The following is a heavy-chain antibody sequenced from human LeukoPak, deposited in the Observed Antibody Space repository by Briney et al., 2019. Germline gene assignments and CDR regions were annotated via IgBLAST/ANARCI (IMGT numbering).Heavy chain of an antibody. CDR1: GGSISSHY. CDR3: ARGRLARSPYFDY. D-gene: IGHD6-19*01. Sequence: SETLSLTCTVSGGSISSHYWSWIRQPPGKGLEWIGYIYYSGSTDYNPSLKSRVTISVETSKNQFSLNLSSVTAADTAVYYCARGRLARSPYFDYWGQGTLVTVSS. CDR2: IYYSGST. J-gene: IGHJ4*02. V-gene: IGHV4-59*11.